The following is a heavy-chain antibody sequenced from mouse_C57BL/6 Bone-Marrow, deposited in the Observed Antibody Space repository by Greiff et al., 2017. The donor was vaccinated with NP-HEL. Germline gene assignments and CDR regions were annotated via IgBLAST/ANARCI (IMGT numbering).Heavy chain of an antibody. CDR3: ARYWADWYFDV. CDR2: IFPGSGST. CDR1: GYTFTSHW. J-gene: IGHJ1*03. V-gene: IGHV1-56*01. Sequence: QVQLQQSGPELVRPGASVKISCKAPGYTFTSHWMQWVRQRPGQGLAWIGEIFPGSGSTYYHEKFKGKATLTVETSSSTAYMQLSSLTSEDSAVYFCARYWADWYFDVWGTGTTVTVSS. D-gene: IGHD4-1*01.